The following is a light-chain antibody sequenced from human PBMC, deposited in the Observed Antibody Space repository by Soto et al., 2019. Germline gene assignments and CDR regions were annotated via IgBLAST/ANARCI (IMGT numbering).Light chain of an antibody. CDR2: KAS. Sequence: VMTQSPLSLPITPGEPTSISCKSSQSLVYSDGDTYLKCFQHRPGQSPXRLIYKASNRDAGVPDRLSGSGSGTYFTMKISRVDAEYAGVYYCMQTLQTGTFGQGTKVDIK. V-gene: IGKV2-30*01. CDR1: QSLVYSDGDTY. J-gene: IGKJ1*01. CDR3: MQTLQTGT.